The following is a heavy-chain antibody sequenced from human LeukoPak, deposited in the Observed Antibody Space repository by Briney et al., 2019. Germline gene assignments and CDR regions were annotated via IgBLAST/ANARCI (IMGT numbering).Heavy chain of an antibody. D-gene: IGHD6-13*01. CDR1: GFTFSSYA. CDR2: ISSNGGST. J-gene: IGHJ5*02. CDR3: VKDPSYNIAAAKPWFDP. V-gene: IGHV3-64D*06. Sequence: GGSLRLSCSASGFTFSSYAMHWVRQAPGKGLEYVSAISSNGGSTYYADSVKGGFAISRDNSKNTLYLQMSSLRAEDTAVYYCVKDPSYNIAAAKPWFDPWGQGTLVTVSS.